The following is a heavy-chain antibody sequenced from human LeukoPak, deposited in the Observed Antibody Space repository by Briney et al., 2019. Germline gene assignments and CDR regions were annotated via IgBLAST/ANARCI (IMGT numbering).Heavy chain of an antibody. D-gene: IGHD6-13*01. CDR3: AREKIAAVGSNGFDP. Sequence: GGSLRLSCAASGFTFSIYAMHWVRQAPGKGLEWVAVISEDASNKYYADSVKGRFTISRDNSKNTLYVQMNSLRAEDTAVYYCAREKIAAVGSNGFDPWGQGTRVTVSS. V-gene: IGHV3-30*04. CDR1: GFTFSIYA. J-gene: IGHJ5*02. CDR2: ISEDASNK.